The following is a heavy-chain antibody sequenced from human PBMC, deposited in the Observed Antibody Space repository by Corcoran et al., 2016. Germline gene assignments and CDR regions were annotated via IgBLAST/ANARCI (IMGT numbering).Heavy chain of an antibody. J-gene: IGHJ5*02. CDR2: INPNSGGT. V-gene: IGHV1-2*02. Sequence: QVQLVQSGAEVKKPGASVKVSCKASGYTFTGYYMHWVRQAPGQGLEWMGWINPNSGGTNYAQKFQGRVTMTRDTSISTAYMEMGRLRSDDTAVYYCARREGPTIFGVAYNNWFDPGGQGTLVTVSS. CDR1: GYTFTGYY. D-gene: IGHD3-3*01. CDR3: ARREGPTIFGVAYNNWFDP.